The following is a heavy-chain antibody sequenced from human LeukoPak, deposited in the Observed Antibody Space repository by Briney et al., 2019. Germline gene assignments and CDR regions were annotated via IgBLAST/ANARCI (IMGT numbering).Heavy chain of an antibody. CDR2: ISGFNDNT. V-gene: IGHV1-18*01. CDR3: ARDQCSSTSCYVGVGIFDY. D-gene: IGHD2-2*01. J-gene: IGHJ4*02. CDR1: GYFFSHYG. Sequence: ASVKVSCKTSGYFFSHYGISWVRQAPGQGPEWLGWISGFNDNTNYAQRVQGRVTMTTDTATSTAYMELRSLRSDDTAVYYCARDQCSSTSCYVGVGIFDYWGQGTLVTVSP.